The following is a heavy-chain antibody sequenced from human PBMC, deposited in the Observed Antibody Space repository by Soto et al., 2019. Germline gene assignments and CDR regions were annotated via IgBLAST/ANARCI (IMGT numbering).Heavy chain of an antibody. CDR3: ARGDIAVAVSSDY. J-gene: IGHJ4*02. D-gene: IGHD6-19*01. CDR2: SNWDGDDT. CDR1: GFNFEEYG. V-gene: IGHV3-20*04. Sequence: EVHLVESGGRVVRPGESLRLSCAASGFNFEEYGMTWVRQAPGKGLEWVAGSNWDGDDTGYADSVQGRFTISRDNAKKFLYLQMNSLRVDDTALYYSARGDIAVAVSSDYWGQGTLVTVSS.